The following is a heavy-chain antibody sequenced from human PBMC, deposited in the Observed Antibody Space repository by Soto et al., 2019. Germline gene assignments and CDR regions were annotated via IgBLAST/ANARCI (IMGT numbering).Heavy chain of an antibody. CDR2: ISYDGSNK. D-gene: IGHD2-2*01. CDR3: AKDLVLTSGVFDP. CDR1: GLSFGSYG. J-gene: IGHJ5*02. Sequence: RGTLRLSCAASGLSFGSYGMHWVRQAPGKGLEWVAVISYDGSNKYYADSVKGRFTISRDNSKNTLYLQMNSLRAEDTAVYYCAKDLVLTSGVFDPWGQGTLVTVSS. V-gene: IGHV3-30*18.